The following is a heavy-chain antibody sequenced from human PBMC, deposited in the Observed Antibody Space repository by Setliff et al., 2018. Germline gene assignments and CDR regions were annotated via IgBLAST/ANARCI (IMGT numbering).Heavy chain of an antibody. CDR1: DFSVGSVYY. CDR2: VYYSGTT. CDR3: ARTFTGRYFDL. Sequence: KTSETLSLTCTVSDFSVGSVYYWGWIRQSPGKGLEWIASVYYSGTTYYNPSLESRVTMSVDTSKNQFSLNLSSVSAADTAVYYCARTFTGRYFDLWSRGTLVTVSS. J-gene: IGHJ2*01. V-gene: IGHV4-38-2*02.